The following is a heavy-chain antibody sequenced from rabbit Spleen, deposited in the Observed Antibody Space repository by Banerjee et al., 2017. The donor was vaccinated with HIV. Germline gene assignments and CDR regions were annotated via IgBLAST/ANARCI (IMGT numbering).Heavy chain of an antibody. CDR3: VRDRANIGGDYGPYYFDL. CDR2: INIVTGKS. D-gene: IGHD2-1*01. J-gene: IGHJ4*01. Sequence: QSLEESGGDLVKPGGSLALTCKASGFSFSSSDYICWVRQAPGKGLEWIACINIVTGKSVYASWAKGRFFMSRTSSTTVTLQMTSLTAADTATYFCVRDRANIGGDYGPYYFDLWGPGTLVTVS. V-gene: IGHV1S40*01. CDR1: GFSFSSSDY.